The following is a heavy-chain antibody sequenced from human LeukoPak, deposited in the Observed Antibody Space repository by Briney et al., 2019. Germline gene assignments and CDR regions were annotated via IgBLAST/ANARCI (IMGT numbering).Heavy chain of an antibody. V-gene: IGHV1-18*01. Sequence: PGPSVKVSRMSSGYTFPSYGITGVRQARGRGLEWMGWSSAYNGNTNYAQNVQGRVTMTTDTSTSTAYMELRSLRSDDTAVYYCARTHSSGWYSVGYYYMDVWGKGTTVTVSS. J-gene: IGHJ6*03. D-gene: IGHD6-19*01. CDR3: ARTHSSGWYSVGYYYMDV. CDR2: SSAYNGNT. CDR1: GYTFPSYG.